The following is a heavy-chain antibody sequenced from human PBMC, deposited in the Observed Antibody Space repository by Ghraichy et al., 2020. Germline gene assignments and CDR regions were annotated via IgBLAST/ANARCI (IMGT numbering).Heavy chain of an antibody. V-gene: IGHV3-23*01. D-gene: IGHD2-15*01. CDR2: ISGSGGTT. CDR1: GFTFSSYA. Sequence: GGSLRLSCAASGFTFSSYAMNWVRQAPGKGLEWVSIISGSGGTTYYADSVKGRFTFSRDNSKNTLYLQMNSLRAEDTAVYYCAKKHCSGAGCSEGHFDHWGQGTLVTVSS. CDR3: AKKHCSGAGCSEGHFDH. J-gene: IGHJ4*02.